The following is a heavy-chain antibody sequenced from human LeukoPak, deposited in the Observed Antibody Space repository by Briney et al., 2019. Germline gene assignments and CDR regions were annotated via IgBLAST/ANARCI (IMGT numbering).Heavy chain of an antibody. J-gene: IGHJ6*03. Sequence: SETLSLTCAVYGGSFSGYYWSWIRQPPGKGLEWIGEINHSGSTNYNPSLKSRVTISVDTSKNQFSLKLSSETAADTAVYYCARWRCSSWYHRYYYYYMDVWGKATTVTVSS. CDR3: ARWRCSSWYHRYYYYYMDV. CDR1: GGSFSGYY. CDR2: INHSGST. D-gene: IGHD6-13*01. V-gene: IGHV4-34*01.